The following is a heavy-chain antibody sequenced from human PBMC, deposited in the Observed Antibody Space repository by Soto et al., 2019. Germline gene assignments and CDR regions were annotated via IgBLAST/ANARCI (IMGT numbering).Heavy chain of an antibody. Sequence: SETLSLTCAVYGGSFSGYYWSWIRQPPGKGLEWIGEINHSGSTNYNPSLKSRVTISVDTSKNQFSLKLSSVTAADTAVYYCARGTEQVFGVVIIHAPTNFDYWGQGTLVTVSS. J-gene: IGHJ4*02. CDR3: ARGTEQVFGVVIIHAPTNFDY. CDR1: GGSFSGYY. CDR2: INHSGST. D-gene: IGHD3-3*01. V-gene: IGHV4-34*01.